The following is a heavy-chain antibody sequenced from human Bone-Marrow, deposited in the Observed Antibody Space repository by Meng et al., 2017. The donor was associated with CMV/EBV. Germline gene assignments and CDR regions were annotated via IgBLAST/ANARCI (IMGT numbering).Heavy chain of an antibody. CDR3: ARKYCTSTNCYSPYFDY. CDR1: GFTFSSYA. CDR2: ISYDGSNK. J-gene: IGHJ4*02. V-gene: IGHV3-30*04. D-gene: IGHD2-2*02. Sequence: GGSLRLSCAASGFTFSSYAMHWVRQAPGKGLEWVAVISYDGSNKYYADSVKGRFTISRDNSKNTLYLQMNSLRAEDTAVYYCARKYCTSTNCYSPYFDYWGQGTLVTVS.